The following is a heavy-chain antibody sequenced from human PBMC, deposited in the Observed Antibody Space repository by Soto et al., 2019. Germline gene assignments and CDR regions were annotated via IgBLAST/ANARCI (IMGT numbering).Heavy chain of an antibody. V-gene: IGHV4-39*01. Sequence: SETLSLTCNVSGGSISSSSYYWGWIRQPPGKGLEWIASIYYSGHTYYNPSLKSRVTISVDTSKNQFSLKLSSVTAADTAVYYCAMSLWFGHPPPWFDPWGQGTLVTASS. J-gene: IGHJ5*02. D-gene: IGHD3-10*01. CDR2: IYYSGHT. CDR1: GGSISSSSYY. CDR3: AMSLWFGHPPPWFDP.